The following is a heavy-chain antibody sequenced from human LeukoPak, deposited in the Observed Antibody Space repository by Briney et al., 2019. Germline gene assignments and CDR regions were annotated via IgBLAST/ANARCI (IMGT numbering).Heavy chain of an antibody. V-gene: IGHV3-23*01. J-gene: IGHJ5*02. CDR2: ISGSGGST. D-gene: IGHD4-17*01. Sequence: GGSLRLSCAASGFTFSSYAMSWVRQAPGKGLEWVSAISGSGGSTYYADSVKGRFTISRGNSKNTLYLQMNSLRAEDTAVYYCAKGNGDYVKNWFDPWGQGTLVTVSS. CDR3: AKGNGDYVKNWFDP. CDR1: GFTFSSYA.